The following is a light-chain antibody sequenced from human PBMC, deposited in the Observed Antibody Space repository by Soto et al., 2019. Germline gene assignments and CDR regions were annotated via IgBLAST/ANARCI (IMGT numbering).Light chain of an antibody. CDR1: SSDVGGYNY. V-gene: IGLV2-14*01. CDR3: SSYTSSSTPVV. Sequence: QSALTQPASVSGSPGQSITISCTGTSSDVGGYNYVSWYQQHPGKPPKLMIYDVSNRPSGVSNRFSGSKSGNTASLNISGLQDEDEADYYCSSYTSSSTPVVFGGGTKLTVL. CDR2: DVS. J-gene: IGLJ2*01.